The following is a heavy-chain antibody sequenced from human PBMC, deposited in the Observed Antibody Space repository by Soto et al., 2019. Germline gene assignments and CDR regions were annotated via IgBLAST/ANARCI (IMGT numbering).Heavy chain of an antibody. D-gene: IGHD2-21*01. CDR3: AIVANSGVGIEYCES. V-gene: IGHV3-23*01. Sequence: YGMAWVRNATGGGLHWVSGISSSGGRTYYADSVLGRVTVSRDNSKNPMYLAMDSLRADDTGATYSAIVANSGVGIEYCESWGRGPRVAVSS. J-gene: IGHJ5*02. CDR1: YG. CDR2: ISSSGGRT.